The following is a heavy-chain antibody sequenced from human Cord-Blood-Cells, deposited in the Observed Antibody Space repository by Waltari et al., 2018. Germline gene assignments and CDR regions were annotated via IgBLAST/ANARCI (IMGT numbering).Heavy chain of an antibody. V-gene: IGHV1-69*01. CDR3: ARDILTGYYWYFDL. Sequence: QVQLVQSGAEVKKPGSSVKVSCKASGGPFSSYAISWVRQAPGQGLEWMGGIIPIFGTANYAQKFQGRVTITADESTSTAYMELSSLRSEDTAVYYCARDILTGYYWYFDLWGRGTLVTVSS. CDR2: IIPIFGTA. D-gene: IGHD3-9*01. CDR1: GGPFSSYA. J-gene: IGHJ2*01.